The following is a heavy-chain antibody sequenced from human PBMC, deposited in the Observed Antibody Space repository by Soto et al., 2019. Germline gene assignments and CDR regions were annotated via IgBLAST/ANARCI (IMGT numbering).Heavy chain of an antibody. J-gene: IGHJ5*02. CDR2: ISYRGST. V-gene: IGHV4-59*01. Sequence: SETLSLTCTVSAGSITTSYWSWIRQPLGRALEWSGYISYRGSTNYNPSLKSRLTISIDTSKSQISLKLTSMTTADTAVYYCASSGIVGREVNTWFDPWGQGTLVTVSS. D-gene: IGHD3-22*01. CDR1: AGSITTSY. CDR3: ASSGIVGREVNTWFDP.